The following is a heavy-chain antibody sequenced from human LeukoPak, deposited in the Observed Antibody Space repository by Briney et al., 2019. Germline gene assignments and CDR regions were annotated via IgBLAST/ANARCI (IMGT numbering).Heavy chain of an antibody. CDR3: ARGFREFARGVIITHYYYYYMDV. CDR2: MNPNSGNT. J-gene: IGHJ6*03. V-gene: IGHV1-8*01. CDR1: GYTFTSYD. D-gene: IGHD3-10*01. Sequence: GASVKVSCKASGYTFTSYDINWVRQATGQGLEWMGWMNPNSGNTGYAQKFQGRVTMTRNTSISTAYMELSSLRSEDTAVYYCARGFREFARGVIITHYYYYYMDVWGKGTTVTISS.